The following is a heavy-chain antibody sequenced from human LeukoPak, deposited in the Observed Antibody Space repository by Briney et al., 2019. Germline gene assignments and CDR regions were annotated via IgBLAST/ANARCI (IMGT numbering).Heavy chain of an antibody. CDR2: IIPILGIA. J-gene: IGHJ4*02. CDR1: GGTFSSYA. D-gene: IGHD6-19*01. Sequence: ASVKVSCKASGGTFSSYAISWVRQAPGQGLEWMGRIIPILGIANYAQKFQGRVTITADKSTSTAYMELSSLRSEDTAVYYCARLDSSGWQHKIDYWGQRTLVTVSS. CDR3: ARLDSSGWQHKIDY. V-gene: IGHV1-69*04.